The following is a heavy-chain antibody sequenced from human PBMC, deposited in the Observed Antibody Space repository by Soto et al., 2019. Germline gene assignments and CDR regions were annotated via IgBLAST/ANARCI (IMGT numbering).Heavy chain of an antibody. Sequence: EVQLVESGGGLVQPWGSLRLSCAAAGFTVSRNWMHWVRQAPGKGLVWLSRIKSDGTTTTYADSVKGRFTISRDNSKNTVYLQINNLRADDTAVYYCATVGTGSYNWFDPWGQGTLVTVSS. CDR2: IKSDGTTT. V-gene: IGHV3-74*01. CDR1: GFTVSRNW. J-gene: IGHJ5*02. CDR3: ATVGTGSYNWFDP. D-gene: IGHD6-13*01.